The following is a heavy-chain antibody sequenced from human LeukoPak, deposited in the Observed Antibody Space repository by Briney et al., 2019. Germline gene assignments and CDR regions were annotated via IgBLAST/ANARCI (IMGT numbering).Heavy chain of an antibody. J-gene: IGHJ4*02. Sequence: GGSLRLSCAASGVTFSSYGMHWVRQAPGKGLEWVAVIWYDGSNKYYADSVKGRFTISRNNSKNTLYLQMNSLRDEDTAVYYCARDNTYSFDYWGQGTLVTVSS. D-gene: IGHD2/OR15-2a*01. CDR2: IWYDGSNK. V-gene: IGHV3-33*01. CDR1: GVTFSSYG. CDR3: ARDNTYSFDY.